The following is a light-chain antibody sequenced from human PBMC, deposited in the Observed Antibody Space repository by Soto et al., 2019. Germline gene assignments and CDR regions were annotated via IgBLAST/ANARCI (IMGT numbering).Light chain of an antibody. Sequence: PGERATLYCVASQRVSGGFLAWYQQKPGLAPRLILYDTSFRATGIPDRFSGSGSVTDFTLTISRLDPEDFAVYYCQQYGSSPSFGQGTKVDI. CDR3: QQYGSSPS. CDR2: DTS. J-gene: IGKJ1*01. CDR1: QRVSGGF. V-gene: IGKV3D-20*01.